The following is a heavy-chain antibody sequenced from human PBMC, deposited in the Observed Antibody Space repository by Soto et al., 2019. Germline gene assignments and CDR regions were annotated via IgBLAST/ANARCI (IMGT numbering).Heavy chain of an antibody. CDR1: GFTFDDYV. Sequence: DVQLVESGGGLVQPGRSLRLSCAASGFTFDDYVIHWVRQAPGKGLEWVSGISWNGGTVGYADSVKGRFTISRDNAKNSLYLQMNSLKTEDTALYYCAKEALYSSHFDYWGQGTLVTVSS. J-gene: IGHJ4*02. D-gene: IGHD6-19*01. CDR3: AKEALYSSHFDY. CDR2: ISWNGGTV. V-gene: IGHV3-9*01.